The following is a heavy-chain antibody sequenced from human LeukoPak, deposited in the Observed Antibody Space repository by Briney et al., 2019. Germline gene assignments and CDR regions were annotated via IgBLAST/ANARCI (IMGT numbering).Heavy chain of an antibody. V-gene: IGHV3-11*01. CDR1: GFTFSDYY. Sequence: GGSLRLSCEASGFTFSDYYMSWIRQAPGKGLEWVSYISSSGSTIYYADSVKGRFTISRDNAENSLYLQMNSLRAEDTAVYYCARDLHYDSSGYNLGYWGQGTLVTVSS. J-gene: IGHJ4*02. CDR3: ARDLHYDSSGYNLGY. CDR2: ISSSGSTI. D-gene: IGHD3-22*01.